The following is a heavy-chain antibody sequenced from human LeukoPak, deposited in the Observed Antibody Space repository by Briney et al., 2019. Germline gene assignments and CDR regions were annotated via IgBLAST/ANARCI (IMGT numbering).Heavy chain of an antibody. J-gene: IGHJ4*02. CDR1: GGSFSGYY. Sequence: PSETLSLTCAVYGGSFSGYYWSWIRQPPGKGLEWIGEINHSGSTNYNPSLKSRVTISVDTPKNQFSLKLSSVTAADTAVYYCASESASGGDYWGQGTLVTVSS. V-gene: IGHV4-34*01. CDR2: INHSGST. CDR3: ASESASGGDY. D-gene: IGHD1-26*01.